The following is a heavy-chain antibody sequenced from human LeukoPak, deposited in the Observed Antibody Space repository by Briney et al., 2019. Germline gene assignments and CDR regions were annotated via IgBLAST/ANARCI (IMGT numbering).Heavy chain of an antibody. D-gene: IGHD3-3*01. Sequence: ASVKVSCKAFGYTFTGYYMHWVRQAPGQGLEWMGWMNPNSGGTNYAQKFQGRVAMTRDTSISTAYMELSRLRCDDTAVSYCERGVRYYDFWGGDYIGRALPAEKGGFDFWGQGTMVTVSS. CDR2: MNPNSGGT. J-gene: IGHJ3*01. CDR3: ERGVRYYDFWGGDYIGRALPAEKGGFDF. V-gene: IGHV1-2*02. CDR1: GYTFTGYY.